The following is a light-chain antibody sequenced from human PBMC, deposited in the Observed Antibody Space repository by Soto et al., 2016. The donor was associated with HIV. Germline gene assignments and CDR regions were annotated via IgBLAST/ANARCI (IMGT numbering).Light chain of an antibody. J-gene: IGLJ2*01. CDR1: SLKSYY. Sequence: SSELTQDPTVSVALRQTVKITCQGDSLKSYYAGWYQQKPGQAPILVMYGKNIRPSGIPDRFSGSISGDTASLIITGAQAEDEADYYCNCRDSSGNHPFGGGTRLTVL. CDR3: NCRDSSGNHP. V-gene: IGLV3-19*01. CDR2: GKN.